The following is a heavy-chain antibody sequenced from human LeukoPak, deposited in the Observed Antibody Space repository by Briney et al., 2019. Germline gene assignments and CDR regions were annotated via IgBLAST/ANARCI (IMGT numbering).Heavy chain of an antibody. J-gene: IGHJ4*02. CDR2: LIPIFGTA. CDR1: GGTFSSYA. CDR3: ARAQTGTRARGPFDY. D-gene: IGHD1-1*01. Sequence: ASVKVSCKASGGTFSSYAISWVRQAPGQGLEWMGGLIPIFGTANYAQKFQGRVTITADESTSTAYMELSSLRSEDTAVYYCARAQTGTRARGPFDYWGQGTLVTVSS. V-gene: IGHV1-69*01.